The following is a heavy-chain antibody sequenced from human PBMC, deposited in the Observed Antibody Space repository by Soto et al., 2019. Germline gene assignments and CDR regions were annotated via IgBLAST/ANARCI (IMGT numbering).Heavy chain of an antibody. J-gene: IGHJ4*02. CDR2: IWYDGSNK. CDR1: GFTFSSYG. V-gene: IGHV3-33*01. CDR3: ARDRGVYSSGWYGYYFDY. Sequence: GGSLRLSCAASGFTFSSYGMHWVRQATGKGLEWVAVIWYDGSNKYYADSVKGRFTISRDNSKNTLYLQMNSLRAEDTAVYYCARDRGVYSSGWYGYYFDYWGQGTLVTVPQ. D-gene: IGHD6-19*01.